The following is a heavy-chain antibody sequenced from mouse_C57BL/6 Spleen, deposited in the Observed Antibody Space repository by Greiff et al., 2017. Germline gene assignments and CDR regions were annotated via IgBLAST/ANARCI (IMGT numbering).Heavy chain of an antibody. D-gene: IGHD1-1*01. V-gene: IGHV5-4*03. CDR1: GFTFSSYA. CDR2: ISDGGSYT. CDR3: ARFTTIVATFDY. J-gene: IGHJ2*01. Sequence: VKLVESGGGLVKPGGSLKLSCAASGFTFSSYAMSWVRQTPEKRLEWVATISDGGSYTYYPDTVKGRFTISRDNAKNNLYLQMSHLKSEDTAMYYCARFTTIVATFDYWGQGTTLTVSS.